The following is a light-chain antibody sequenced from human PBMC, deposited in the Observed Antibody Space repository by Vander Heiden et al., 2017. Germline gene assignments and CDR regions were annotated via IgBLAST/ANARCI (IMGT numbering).Light chain of an antibody. J-gene: IGLJ3*02. CDR2: DDS. V-gene: IGLV3-21*02. CDR1: NIGSKS. Sequence: SSVLTQPPSVSVAPGQTARITCGGTNIGSKSVHWYQQKPGQAPVLVVYDDSDRPSGIPERFSGSNSGNTATLTSSRVEAGDEADYYCQVWDSSSDHWVFGGGTKLTVL. CDR3: QVWDSSSDHWV.